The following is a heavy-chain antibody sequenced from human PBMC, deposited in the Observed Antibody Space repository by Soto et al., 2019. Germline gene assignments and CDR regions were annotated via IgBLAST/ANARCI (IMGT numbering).Heavy chain of an antibody. CDR1: GFSVSDSY. CDR2: VYAGGET. J-gene: IGHJ4*02. CDR3: ARDSISYGPGVNDY. Sequence: DVQLVESGGGLIQPGESLRLSCAASGFSVSDSYMSWVRQAPGKGLEWVSIVYAGGETYYADSLKGRFTISRDSSNNILYLQMNNLRAEDTPVYYCARDSISYGPGVNDYWGQGTLVTVSS. V-gene: IGHV3-53*01. D-gene: IGHD5-18*01.